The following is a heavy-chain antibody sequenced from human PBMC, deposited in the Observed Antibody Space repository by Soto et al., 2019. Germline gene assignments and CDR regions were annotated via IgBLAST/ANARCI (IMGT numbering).Heavy chain of an antibody. CDR3: AREITGTTRY. CDR2: ISYDGSNK. CDR1: GFTFSSYA. V-gene: IGHV3-30-3*01. Sequence: QVQLVESGGGVVQPGRSLRLSCAASGFTFSSYAMHWVRQAPGKGLEWVAVISYDGSNKYYADSVKGRFTISRDNSKNTLYLQMNSLRAEDTAVYYCAREITGTTRYWGQGTLVTVSS. D-gene: IGHD1-7*01. J-gene: IGHJ4*02.